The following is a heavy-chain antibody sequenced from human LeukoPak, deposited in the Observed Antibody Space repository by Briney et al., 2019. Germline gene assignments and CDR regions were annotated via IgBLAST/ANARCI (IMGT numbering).Heavy chain of an antibody. CDR3: AKEGAGIEGTGYFDN. Sequence: PGGSLRLSCAASGFTFSSYAMSWVRQAPGKGLEWVSGISATGDDTYYANSVKGRFTISRDNSKNTLSLQINSLRAEDTGVYYCAKEGAGIEGTGYFDNWGQGTLVTVSS. CDR1: GFTFSSYA. J-gene: IGHJ4*02. D-gene: IGHD1-26*01. V-gene: IGHV3-23*01. CDR2: ISATGDDT.